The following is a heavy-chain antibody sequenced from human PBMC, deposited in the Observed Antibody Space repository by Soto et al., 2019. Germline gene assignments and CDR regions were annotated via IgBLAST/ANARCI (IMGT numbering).Heavy chain of an antibody. J-gene: IGHJ5*02. CDR1: GYTFTGYY. D-gene: IGHD3-10*01. CDR3: ARDGGVTMVRGVIITMRWFDP. Sequence: ASVKVSCKASGYTFTGYYMHWVRQAPGQGLEWMGCINPNSGGTNYAQKFQGRVTMTRDTSISTAYMELSRLRSDDTAVYYCARDGGVTMVRGVIITMRWFDPWGQGTLVTVSS. CDR2: INPNSGGT. V-gene: IGHV1-2*02.